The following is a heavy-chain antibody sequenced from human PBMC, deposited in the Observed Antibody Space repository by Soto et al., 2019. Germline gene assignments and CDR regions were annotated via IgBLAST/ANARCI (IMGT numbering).Heavy chain of an antibody. CDR2: IYNDGSRT. CDR1: GFTFSDYR. Sequence: EVQLVESGGGLVQPGGSLRLSCAASGFTFSDYRMHWVRQAPGQGLVWVSRIYNDGSRTNYADSVKGRFTISRDTGKNTLYLQMNRLRAEDTAVYYCVSEGRYGGTYYDAFEMWGQGTMVTVSS. V-gene: IGHV3-74*01. J-gene: IGHJ3*02. D-gene: IGHD2-15*01. CDR3: VSEGRYGGTYYDAFEM.